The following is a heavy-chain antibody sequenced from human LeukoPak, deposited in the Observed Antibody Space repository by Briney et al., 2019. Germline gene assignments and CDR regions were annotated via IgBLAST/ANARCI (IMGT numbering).Heavy chain of an antibody. D-gene: IGHD6-13*01. CDR2: INHSGST. Sequence: SETLSLTCAVYGGSFSGYYWSWIRQPPGKGLEWIEEINHSGSTNYNPSLKSRVTISVDTSKNQFSLKLSSVTAADTAVYCCARGQIAAAGRYYYYYYGMDVWGQGTTVTVSS. CDR3: ARGQIAAAGRYYYYYYGMDV. J-gene: IGHJ6*02. CDR1: GGSFSGYY. V-gene: IGHV4-34*01.